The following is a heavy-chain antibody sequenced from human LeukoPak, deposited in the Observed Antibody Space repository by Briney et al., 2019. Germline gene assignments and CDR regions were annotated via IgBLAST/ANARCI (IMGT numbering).Heavy chain of an antibody. CDR3: ARTPRIAVACSFVS. CDR1: AFTFSNYG. Sequence: GGSLRLSCAASAFTFSNYGIYWVRQAPGKGLEWVAFIRYDGIPKYYADSVKGRFTISRNNSKNTLYLQMNSLRAEDTAVYYCARTPRIAVACSFVSSGHGKLVTVSS. V-gene: IGHV3-30*02. CDR2: IRYDGIPK. J-gene: IGHJ5*01. D-gene: IGHD6-13*01.